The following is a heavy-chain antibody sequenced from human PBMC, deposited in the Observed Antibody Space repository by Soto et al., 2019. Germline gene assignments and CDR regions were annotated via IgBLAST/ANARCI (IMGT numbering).Heavy chain of an antibody. CDR3: EDGDPYGVDV. D-gene: IGHD3-10*01. Sequence: GGSLILSCAASGFTFSSYSMSWVRQAPGKGLEWVSAISGSGGSTYYADSVKGRFTISRDNSKNTLYLQMNSLRAEDTAVYYCEDGDPYGVDVWGQGTTVTVSS. V-gene: IGHV3-23*01. CDR1: GFTFSSYS. J-gene: IGHJ6*02. CDR2: ISGSGGST.